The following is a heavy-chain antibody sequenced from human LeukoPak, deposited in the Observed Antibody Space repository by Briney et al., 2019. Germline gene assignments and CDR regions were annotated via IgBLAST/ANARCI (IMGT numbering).Heavy chain of an antibody. J-gene: IGHJ5*02. D-gene: IGHD2-2*02. V-gene: IGHV1-2*02. Sequence: ASVKVSCKASGYTFTGYYMHWVRQAPGQGLEWMGWMNPNSGGTNYAQKFQGRVTMTRDTSISTAYMELSRLRSDDTAVYYCARDPAFIVVVPAAINWFDPWGQGTLVTVSS. CDR2: MNPNSGGT. CDR1: GYTFTGYY. CDR3: ARDPAFIVVVPAAINWFDP.